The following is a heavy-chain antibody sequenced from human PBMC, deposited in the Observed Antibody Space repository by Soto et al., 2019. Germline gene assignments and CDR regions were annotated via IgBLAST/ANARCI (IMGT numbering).Heavy chain of an antibody. V-gene: IGHV1-69*13. CDR2: IIPIFGTA. CDR1: GGTFSSYA. Sequence: ASVKVSCKASGGTFSSYAISWVRQAPGQGLEWMGGIIPIFGTANYAQKFQGRVTITADESTSTAYMELSSLRSEDTAVYYCAGSYKTDGYNYCWGQGTLVTVSS. D-gene: IGHD3-10*01. CDR3: AGSYKTDGYNYC. J-gene: IGHJ4*02.